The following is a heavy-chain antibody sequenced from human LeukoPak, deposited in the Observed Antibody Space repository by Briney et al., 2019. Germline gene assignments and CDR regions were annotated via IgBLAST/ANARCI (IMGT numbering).Heavy chain of an antibody. D-gene: IGHD6-13*01. CDR3: ARGGVAAAGTKRYYYYMDV. V-gene: IGHV3-48*03. CDR2: ISSSGSTI. CDR1: GFTFSSYE. J-gene: IGHJ6*03. Sequence: GGSLRLSCAASGFTFSSYEMNWVRQAPGKGLEWVSYISSSGSTIYYADSVKGRFTISRDNAKNSLYLQMNSLRAEDTAVYYCARGGVAAAGTKRYYYYMDVWGKGTTATISS.